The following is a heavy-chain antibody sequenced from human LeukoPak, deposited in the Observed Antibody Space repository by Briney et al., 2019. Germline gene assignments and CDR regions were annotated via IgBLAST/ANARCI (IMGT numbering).Heavy chain of an antibody. V-gene: IGHV3-30*04. J-gene: IGHJ4*02. CDR1: GFTFSSYA. CDR2: ISYDGSNK. Sequence: PGRSLRLSCAASGFTFSSYAMHWVRQAPGKGLEWVAVISYDGSNKYYADSVKGRFTISRDNSKNTLYLQMNSLRAEDTAVYYCARDYGDSPIEYYFDYGGQGTVVTVSA. D-gene: IGHD4-17*01. CDR3: ARDYGDSPIEYYFDY.